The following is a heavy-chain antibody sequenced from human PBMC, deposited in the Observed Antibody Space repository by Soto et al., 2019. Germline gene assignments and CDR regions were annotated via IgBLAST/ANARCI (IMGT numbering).Heavy chain of an antibody. CDR2: ISWNSGSI. Sequence: GGSLRLSCAASGFTFDDYAVHWVRQAPGKGLEWVSGISWNSGSIGYADSVKGRFTISRDNAKNSLYLQMNSLRAEDTALYYCAKDRGGNYYYMDVWGKGTTVTVSS. CDR3: AKDRGGNYYYMDV. V-gene: IGHV3-9*01. CDR1: GFTFDDYA. D-gene: IGHD3-16*01. J-gene: IGHJ6*03.